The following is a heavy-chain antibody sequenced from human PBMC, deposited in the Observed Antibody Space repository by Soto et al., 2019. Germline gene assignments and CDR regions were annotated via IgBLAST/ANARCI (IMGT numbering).Heavy chain of an antibody. CDR2: ISAYNGNT. D-gene: IGHD6-6*01. CDR3: ARAGGSIAARRDNWFDP. CDR1: GYTFTSYG. J-gene: IGHJ5*02. Sequence: QVQLVQSGAEVKKPGASVKVSCKASGYTFTSYGISWVRQAPGQGLEWMGWISAYNGNTNYAQKLQGRVTMTTDTSTSTAYREMRSLRSDATAVYYCARAGGSIAARRDNWFDPWGQGTLVTVSS. V-gene: IGHV1-18*01.